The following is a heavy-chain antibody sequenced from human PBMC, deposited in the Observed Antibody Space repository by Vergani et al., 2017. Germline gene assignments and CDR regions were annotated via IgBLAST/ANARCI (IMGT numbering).Heavy chain of an antibody. CDR1: GYIFTQSV. J-gene: IGHJ5*02. V-gene: IGHV7-4-1*02. D-gene: IGHD3-16*01. Sequence: QVQLVQSGSELKKPGASVKISCKASGYIFTQSVMNWVRQAPGQGPEWMGWINTATGKSTYAQDFTGRFVFSLDTSVNTAYLQISSLKTEDTAIYYCARTTTWRVWDSWGQGTLVSDST. CDR2: INTATGKS. CDR3: ARTTTWRVWDS.